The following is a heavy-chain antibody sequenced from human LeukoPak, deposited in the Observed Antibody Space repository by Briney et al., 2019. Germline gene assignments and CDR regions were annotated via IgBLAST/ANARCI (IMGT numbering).Heavy chain of an antibody. CDR1: GFTFSSYG. D-gene: IGHD1-26*01. Sequence: GGSLRLSCAASGFTFSSYGMHWVRQAPGKGLEWVAVIWYDGSNKYYADSVKGRFTISRDNSKNTLYLQMNSLRAEDTAVYYCAKDKYCGSYIHYWGQGTLVTVSS. CDR2: IWYDGSNK. V-gene: IGHV3-33*06. CDR3: AKDKYCGSYIHY. J-gene: IGHJ4*02.